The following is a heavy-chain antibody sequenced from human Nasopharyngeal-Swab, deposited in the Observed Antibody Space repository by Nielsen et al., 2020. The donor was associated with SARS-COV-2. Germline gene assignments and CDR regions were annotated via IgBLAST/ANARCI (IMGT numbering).Heavy chain of an antibody. Sequence: WVRQAPGQGLEWMGWMNPNSGNTGYAQKFQGRVTMTRNTSINTAYMELSSPRSEDTAVYYCARSWDIVVVATIGGTNWLDPWGQGTLVTVSS. CDR2: MNPNSGNT. J-gene: IGHJ5*02. V-gene: IGHV1-8*01. CDR3: ARSWDIVVVATIGGTNWLDP. D-gene: IGHD2-21*02.